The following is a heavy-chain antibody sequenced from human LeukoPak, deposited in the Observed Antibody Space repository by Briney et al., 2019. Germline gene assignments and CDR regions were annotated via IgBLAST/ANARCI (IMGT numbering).Heavy chain of an antibody. CDR3: ARLGYGDYPN. CDR1: GFTFSSYS. D-gene: IGHD4-17*01. CDR2: IKQDGSEK. Sequence: GGSLRLSCAASGFTFSSYSMSWVRQAPGKGLEWVANIKQDGSEKYYVDSAKGRFTISRDNAKNSLYLQMNSLRAEDTAVYYCARLGYGDYPNWGQGTLVTVSS. V-gene: IGHV3-7*01. J-gene: IGHJ4*02.